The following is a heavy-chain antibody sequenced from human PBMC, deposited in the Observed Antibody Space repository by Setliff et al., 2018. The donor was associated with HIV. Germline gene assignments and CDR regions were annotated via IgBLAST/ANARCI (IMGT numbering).Heavy chain of an antibody. D-gene: IGHD3-16*01. Sequence: ASVKVSCKTSGYNFDAKYLHWARQAPGQGLEWLRWINPNSGGTTYARKFQGRVTMTRDTSISTAYMELNSLRSDDTAVYYCATAGGRSWFDPWGPGTLVTVS. V-gene: IGHV1-2*02. CDR3: ATAGGRSWFDP. CDR1: GYNFDAKY. J-gene: IGHJ5*02. CDR2: INPNSGGT.